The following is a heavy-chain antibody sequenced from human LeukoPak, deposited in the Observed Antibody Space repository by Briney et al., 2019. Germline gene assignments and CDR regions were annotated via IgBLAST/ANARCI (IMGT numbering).Heavy chain of an antibody. Sequence: GGSVRLSCAASGFTFSSYAMSWVLQAPGKGLEWVSAISGSGGSTYYADSVKGRFTISRDNSKNTLYLQMNSLRAEDTAVYYCAKGTRPFKPAEYFQHWGQGTLVTVSS. CDR2: ISGSGGST. V-gene: IGHV3-23*01. CDR1: GFTFSSYA. CDR3: AKGTRPFKPAEYFQH. J-gene: IGHJ1*01.